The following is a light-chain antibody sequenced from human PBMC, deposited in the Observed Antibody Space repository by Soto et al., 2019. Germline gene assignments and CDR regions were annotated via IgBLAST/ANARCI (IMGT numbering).Light chain of an antibody. Sequence: QSALTQPASVSGSPGQSITISCTGTRRDVGGYNYVSWYQQYSGKSPKLLIYEVTHRPSGVSNRFSGSKSGNTASLTISGLQAEDEADYYCSSYTKSNTLPFVFGTGTKVTVL. V-gene: IGLV2-14*01. J-gene: IGLJ1*01. CDR2: EVT. CDR1: RRDVGGYNY. CDR3: SSYTKSNTLPFV.